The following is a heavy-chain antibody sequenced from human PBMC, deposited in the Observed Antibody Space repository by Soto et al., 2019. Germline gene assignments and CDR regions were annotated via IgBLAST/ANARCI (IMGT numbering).Heavy chain of an antibody. CDR1: GFTFSSYA. D-gene: IGHD2-15*01. V-gene: IGHV3-30-3*01. Sequence: QVQLVESGGGVVQPGRSLRLSCAASGFTFSSYAMHWVRQAPGKGLEWVAVISYDGSNKYYAVSVKGRFTISRDNSKTTLYLQMNSLRAEDTAVYYCARGDVVNTGPLDYWGQGTLVTVSS. CDR2: ISYDGSNK. J-gene: IGHJ4*02. CDR3: ARGDVVNTGPLDY.